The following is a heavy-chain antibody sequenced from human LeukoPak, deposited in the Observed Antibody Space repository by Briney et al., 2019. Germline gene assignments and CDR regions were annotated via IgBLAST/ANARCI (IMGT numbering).Heavy chain of an antibody. Sequence: NASETLSLTCAVYGGSFSGYYWSWIRQPPGKGLEWIGEINHSGSTNYNPSLKSRVTISVDTSKNQFSLKLSSVTAADTAVYYCARGSPPYDYVWGSYRYYFDYWGQGTLVTVSS. D-gene: IGHD3-16*02. CDR3: ARGSPPYDYVWGSYRYYFDY. V-gene: IGHV4-34*01. CDR1: GGSFSGYY. CDR2: INHSGST. J-gene: IGHJ4*02.